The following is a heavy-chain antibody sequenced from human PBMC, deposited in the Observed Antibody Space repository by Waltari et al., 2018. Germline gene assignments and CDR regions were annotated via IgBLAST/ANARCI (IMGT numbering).Heavy chain of an antibody. J-gene: IGHJ4*02. CDR2: IKPTCGGT. D-gene: IGHD2-15*01. Sequence: QVQLVQSGAEVKNPVASVKFSCKASGYTFTVYYMHWVQQARERGLGWMGWIKPTCGGTNYEQKFQGRVTMTRDTSISTDYMELSRLRSDDTAVYYCARAPTRDKTDYWGQGTLVTVS. CDR1: GYTFTVYY. CDR3: ARAPTRDKTDY. V-gene: IGHV1-2*02.